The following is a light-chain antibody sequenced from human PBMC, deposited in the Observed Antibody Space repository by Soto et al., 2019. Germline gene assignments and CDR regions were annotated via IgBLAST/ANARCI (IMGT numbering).Light chain of an antibody. Sequence: QSVLTQPPSVSGAPGQRVTISCTGSSSNIGAGYDVHWYQQLPGTAPKLLIYGNSNRPSWVPDRFSGSKSGTSASLAITGLQAEDEADYYCQSYDSSLGGSYVFGTGTKLTVL. V-gene: IGLV1-40*01. J-gene: IGLJ1*01. CDR1: SSNIGAGYD. CDR2: GNS. CDR3: QSYDSSLGGSYV.